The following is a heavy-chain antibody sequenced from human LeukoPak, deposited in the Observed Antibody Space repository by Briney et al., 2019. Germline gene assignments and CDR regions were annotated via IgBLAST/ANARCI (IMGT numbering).Heavy chain of an antibody. CDR3: XSRXRIAVAGSFYFDC. D-gene: IGHD6-19*01. V-gene: IGHV3-23*01. J-gene: IGHJ4*02. CDR1: GFTFSSYA. Sequence: GGSLRLSCAASGFTFSSYAMSWVRQAPGKGLEWVSAISGSGGSTYYADSVKGRFTISRDNSKNTLYLQMNSLRAEDTAVYYCXSRXRIAVAGSFYFDCWGQGTLVTVSS. CDR2: ISGSGGST.